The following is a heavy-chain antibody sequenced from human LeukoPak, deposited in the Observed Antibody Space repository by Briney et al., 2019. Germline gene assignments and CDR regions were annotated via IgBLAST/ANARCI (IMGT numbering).Heavy chain of an antibody. CDR2: INPSGGST. D-gene: IGHD3-10*01. Sequence: AVNVSCKASGYTFTSYYMHWVRQAPGQGLEWMGIINPSGGSTSYAQRFQGRVTMTRDTSTSTVYMELSSLRSEYTAVYYCDRDRRISTTGGGRITMVRGAHFDYWGQGTLVTVSS. CDR1: GYTFTSYY. J-gene: IGHJ4*02. V-gene: IGHV1-46*01. CDR3: DRDRRISTTGGGRITMVRGAHFDY.